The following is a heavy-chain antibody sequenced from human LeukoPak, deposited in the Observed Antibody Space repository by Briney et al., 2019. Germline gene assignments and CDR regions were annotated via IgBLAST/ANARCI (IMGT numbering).Heavy chain of an antibody. CDR2: IIVGSGNT. CDR1: GFTFTSSA. Sequence: PLASVKVSCTASGFTFTSSAMQWVRQARGQGLEWIGLIIVGSGNTNYAQKFQERVTITRYMSTSTAYVELSSPRSEDPAVYYCAAEHYDFWSGYPLGMDVWGQGPTVTVSS. V-gene: IGHV1-58*02. CDR3: AAEHYDFWSGYPLGMDV. J-gene: IGHJ6*02. D-gene: IGHD3-3*01.